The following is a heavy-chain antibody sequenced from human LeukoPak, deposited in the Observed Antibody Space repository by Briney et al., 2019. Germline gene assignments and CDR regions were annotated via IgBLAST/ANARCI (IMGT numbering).Heavy chain of an antibody. CDR1: GFTFSSYS. D-gene: IGHD2-15*01. CDR3: ASEVVVAAYDY. Sequence: GSLRLSCAASGFTFSSYSMNWVRQAPGKGLEWVSYISSSSSTIYYADSVKGRFTISRDNSKNTLYLQMNSLRAEDTAVYYCASEVVVAAYDYWGQGTLVTVSS. CDR2: ISSSSSTI. V-gene: IGHV3-48*01. J-gene: IGHJ4*02.